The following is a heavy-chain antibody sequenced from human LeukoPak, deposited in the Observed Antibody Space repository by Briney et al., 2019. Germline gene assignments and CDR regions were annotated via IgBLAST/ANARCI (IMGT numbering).Heavy chain of an antibody. J-gene: IGHJ5*02. D-gene: IGHD3-3*01. CDR3: AQSGYYGNWFDP. V-gene: IGHV3-74*01. CDR2: INSDGSST. Sequence: PGGALRLSCASSRCIFSSLLMHWVRQAPGRGLVWVCRINSDGSSTTYADSVKGRFTISRDNAKNTLYLQMNSLRAEDTAVYYCAQSGYYGNWFDPWGQGTLVTVSS. CDR1: RCIFSSLL.